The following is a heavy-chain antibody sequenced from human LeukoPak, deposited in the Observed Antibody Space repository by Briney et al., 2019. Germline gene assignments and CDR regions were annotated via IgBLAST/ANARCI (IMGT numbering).Heavy chain of an antibody. J-gene: IGHJ3*01. CDR3: ARGSLNSSSDGFDL. CDR2: INPSSGGA. CDR1: GYTFTDYY. D-gene: IGHD2-21*01. Sequence: ASVKVSCKPSGYTFTDYYVPRVRLAPGQGLEWMGWINPSSGGANYAQSFQGRVALTRDTSITTAYMEVSRLTSDDTAVYYCARGSLNSSSDGFDLGAQGTMVTVS. V-gene: IGHV1-2*02.